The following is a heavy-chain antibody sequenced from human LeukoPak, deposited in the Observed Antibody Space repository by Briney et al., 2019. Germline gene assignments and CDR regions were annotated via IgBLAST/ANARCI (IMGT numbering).Heavy chain of an antibody. J-gene: IGHJ5*02. D-gene: IGHD3-10*01. V-gene: IGHV4-38-2*02. CDR2: IYHSGST. Sequence: SETLSLTCTVSGYSISSGYYWGWIRQPPGKGLEWIGSIYHSGSTYYNPSLKSRVTISVDTSKNQFSLKLNSVTAADTAVYYCARNRYYYGSGNYGVPNWFDPWGQGTLVTVSS. CDR1: GYSISSGYY. CDR3: ARNRYYYGSGNYGVPNWFDP.